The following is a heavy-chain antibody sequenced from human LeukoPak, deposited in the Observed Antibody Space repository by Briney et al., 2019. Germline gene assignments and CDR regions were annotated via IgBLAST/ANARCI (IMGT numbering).Heavy chain of an antibody. J-gene: IGHJ4*02. CDR3: ARAMATYYYDSSGLYYFDY. D-gene: IGHD3-22*01. Sequence: SETLSLTCTVSGGSISSYYWSWIRQPPGKGLEWIGYIYYSGSTNYNPSLKSRVTISVDTSKNQCSLKLSSVTAADTAVYYCARAMATYYYDSSGLYYFDYWGRGTLVTVSS. CDR1: GGSISSYY. CDR2: IYYSGST. V-gene: IGHV4-59*01.